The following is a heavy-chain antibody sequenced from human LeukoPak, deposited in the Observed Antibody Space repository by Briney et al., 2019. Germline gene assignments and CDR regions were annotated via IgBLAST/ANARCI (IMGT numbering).Heavy chain of an antibody. Sequence: ASVKVSCKASGYTFTGYYMHWVRQAPGQGLEWMGWINPNSGGTNYAQKFQGRVTMTRDTSISTAYMELSRLRSDDTAVCYCARDREGYCSSTSCYYMDVWGKGTTVTVSS. V-gene: IGHV1-2*02. CDR2: INPNSGGT. CDR3: ARDREGYCSSTSCYYMDV. D-gene: IGHD2-2*01. J-gene: IGHJ6*03. CDR1: GYTFTGYY.